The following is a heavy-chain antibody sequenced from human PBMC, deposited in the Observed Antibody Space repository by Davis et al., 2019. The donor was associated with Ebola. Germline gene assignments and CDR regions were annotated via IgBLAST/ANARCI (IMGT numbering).Heavy chain of an antibody. CDR3: ARRSGYSYGYEGMDV. D-gene: IGHD5-18*01. Sequence: GESLKISCAASGFTFSSYWMHWVRQAPGKGLVWVSCINRDGSTTTYADSVKGRFTISRDNAKNTLYLQMNSLRAEDTAVYYCARRSGYSYGYEGMDVWGKGTTVTVSS. J-gene: IGHJ6*04. CDR1: GFTFSSYW. CDR2: INRDGSTT. V-gene: IGHV3-74*03.